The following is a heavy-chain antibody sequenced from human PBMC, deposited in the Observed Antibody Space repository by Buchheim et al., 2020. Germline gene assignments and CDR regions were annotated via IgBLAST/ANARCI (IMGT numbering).Heavy chain of an antibody. D-gene: IGHD6-13*01. CDR1: GGSFSGYY. V-gene: IGHV4-34*01. J-gene: IGHJ5*02. CDR2: INHSGST. CDR3: ARGVRYSSSWFSGYNGFDP. Sequence: QVQLQQWGAGLLKPSETLSLTCAVYGGSFSGYYWSWIRQPPGKGLEWIGEINHSGSTNYNPSLKSRVTISVDTSKNQFSLKLSSVTAADTAVYYCARGVRYSSSWFSGYNGFDPWGQGTL.